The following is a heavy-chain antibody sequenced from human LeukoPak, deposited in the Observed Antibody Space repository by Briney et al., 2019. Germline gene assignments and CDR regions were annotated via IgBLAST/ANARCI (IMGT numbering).Heavy chain of an antibody. D-gene: IGHD1-26*01. J-gene: IGHJ4*02. CDR1: GGTFSSYA. CDR3: ARGGARSYYFDY. V-gene: IGHV1-69*04. CDR2: IIPILGIA. Sequence: SVKVSCKASGGTFSSYAISWVRQAPGQGLEWMGRIIPILGIANYAQKFRGRVTITADKSTSTAYMELSSLRSEDTAVYYCARGGARSYYFDYWGQGTLVTVSS.